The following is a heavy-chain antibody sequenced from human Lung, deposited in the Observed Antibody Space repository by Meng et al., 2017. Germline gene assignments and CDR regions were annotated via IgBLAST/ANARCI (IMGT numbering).Heavy chain of an antibody. CDR3: ARGPTTMAHDFDY. J-gene: IGHJ4*02. CDR2: INHSGST. D-gene: IGHD4-11*01. Sequence: QVQLQQCGGGLLKPSETLSLTCVVSGGSFSDYYWRWIRQPPGKGLEWIGEINHSGSTNYNPSLESRATISVDTSQNNLSLKLSSVTAADSAVYYCARGPTTMAHDFDYWGQGTLVTVSS. CDR1: GGSFSDYY. V-gene: IGHV4-34*01.